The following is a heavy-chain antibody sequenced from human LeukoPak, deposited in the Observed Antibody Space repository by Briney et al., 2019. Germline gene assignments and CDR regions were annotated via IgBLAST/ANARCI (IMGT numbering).Heavy chain of an antibody. J-gene: IGHJ6*03. D-gene: IGHD2-2*01. V-gene: IGHV4-34*01. CDR3: ARGARVPAARLTSYYYYYMDV. Sequence: SETLSLTCAVYGGSYSGYYWSWIRQPPGKGLEWIGEINHSGSTNYNPSLKGRVTISVDTSKNQFSLKLSSVTATDTAVYYCARGARVPAARLTSYYYYYMDVWGKGTTVTVSS. CDR2: INHSGST. CDR1: GGSYSGYY.